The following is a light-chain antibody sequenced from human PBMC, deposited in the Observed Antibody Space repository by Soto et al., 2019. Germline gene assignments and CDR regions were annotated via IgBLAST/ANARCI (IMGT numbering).Light chain of an antibody. V-gene: IGKV3-11*01. J-gene: IGKJ1*01. CDR2: DAS. CDR1: QSVSTS. CDR3: QVRDVWPS. Sequence: IVLTQSPVTLALSPGESAVLSCRASQSVSTSLAWYQHKPGQAPRLFIYDASKRARGIPARFTGSGSGTDFTLTISSLEPEDIAVYYCQVRDVWPSFGQGTKVEIK.